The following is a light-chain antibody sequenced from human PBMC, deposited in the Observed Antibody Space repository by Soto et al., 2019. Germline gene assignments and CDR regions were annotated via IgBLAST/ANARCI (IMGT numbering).Light chain of an antibody. CDR3: QQSYSMPIT. V-gene: IGKV1-39*01. Sequence: DIQMTQSPSSLSASVGDRVTITCRATQSISNSLNWYQQKPGKAPRLLIYAASSLQSGVPSRFSGSASGTDFTLTISSLQPEDFATYYCQQSYSMPITFGQGTRLEIK. CDR2: AAS. CDR1: QSISNS. J-gene: IGKJ5*01.